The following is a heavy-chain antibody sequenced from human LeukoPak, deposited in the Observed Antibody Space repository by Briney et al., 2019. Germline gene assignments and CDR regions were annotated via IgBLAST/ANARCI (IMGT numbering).Heavy chain of an antibody. CDR1: GGSISSGAYD. CDR3: ARAARQGFTMIVVPFFYFDL. J-gene: IGHJ2*01. V-gene: IGHV4-31*03. CDR2: INHSGST. Sequence: SETLSLTCTVSGGSISSGAYDWGWIRQHPKRGLEYVGYINHSGSTYYNPSLESRVTMSVDTSKNQFSLKLSSVTAADSAVYYCARAARQGFTMIVVPFFYFDLWGRGNLVTVSS. D-gene: IGHD3-22*01.